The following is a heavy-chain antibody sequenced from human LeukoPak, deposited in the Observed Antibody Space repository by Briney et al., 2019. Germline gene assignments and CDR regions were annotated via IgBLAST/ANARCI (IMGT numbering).Heavy chain of an antibody. CDR3: ARDGSVAAAALAFDI. CDR1: GGTFSSYA. Sequence: SVKVSCKASGGTFSSYAISWVRQAPGQGLEWMGGIIPIFGTANYAQKFQGRVTITADESTSTAYMALSSLRSEDTAVYYCARDGSVAAAALAFDIWGQGTMVTVSS. CDR2: IIPIFGTA. D-gene: IGHD6-13*01. J-gene: IGHJ3*02. V-gene: IGHV1-69*01.